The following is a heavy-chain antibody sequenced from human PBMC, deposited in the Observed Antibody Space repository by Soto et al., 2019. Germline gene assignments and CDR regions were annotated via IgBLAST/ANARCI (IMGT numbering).Heavy chain of an antibody. CDR3: AKCVFTHSKFDD. D-gene: IGHD3-22*01. V-gene: IGHV3-23*01. J-gene: IGHJ4*02. Sequence: EVQLLESGGGLVQPGGSLRLSCAASGFTFSSYAMRWVRQAPGKGLEWVSAISGSGGSTYYADSVKGRFTISRDNSKNTRYLQMNSLRAEDTAVYYCAKCVFTHSKFDDWGQGTLVTVSS. CDR1: GFTFSSYA. CDR2: ISGSGGST.